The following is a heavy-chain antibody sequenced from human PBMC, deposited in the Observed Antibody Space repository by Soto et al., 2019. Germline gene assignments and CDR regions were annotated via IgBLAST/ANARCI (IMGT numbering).Heavy chain of an antibody. CDR3: ARKSGRNCGGDCYSDY. V-gene: IGHV1-18*01. D-gene: IGHD2-21*02. J-gene: IGHJ4*02. CDR2: ISAFNGNT. Sequence: QVQLVQSGAEVKKPGASVKVSCKASGYTFTSYGISWVRQAPGQGLEWMGWISAFNGNTNYAQKLQGRVTMTTDTSTSTVYMELRSLRSDDTAVYYCARKSGRNCGGDCYSDYWGQGTLVTVSS. CDR1: GYTFTSYG.